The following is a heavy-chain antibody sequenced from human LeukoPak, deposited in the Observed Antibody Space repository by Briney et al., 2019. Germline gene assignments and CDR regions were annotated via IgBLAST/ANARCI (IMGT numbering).Heavy chain of an antibody. J-gene: IGHJ4*02. CDR3: ARMTTAPLPLDY. V-gene: IGHV4-39*07. CDR2: LYYSGTT. D-gene: IGHD4-17*01. Sequence: SETLSLTCTVSGGSISSSSYYWGWIRQPPGKGLEWIGTLYYSGTTYYNPSLKSRVTISLDTPKNQFSLRLSSVTAADTAVYYCARMTTAPLPLDYWGQGTLVTVSS. CDR1: GGSISSSSYY.